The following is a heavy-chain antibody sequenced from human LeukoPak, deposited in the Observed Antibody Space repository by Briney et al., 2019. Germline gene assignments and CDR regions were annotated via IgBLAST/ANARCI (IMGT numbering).Heavy chain of an antibody. J-gene: IGHJ3*02. Sequence: GASVTVSCKASGYTFTGYNIHWVRQAHGQGLEWMGWINPKSGGTNYAQKFQGWVTMTRDTSISTAYMELSRLRSDDTAVYYCARVRLDGDDAFDIWGQGTMVTVSS. CDR3: ARVRLDGDDAFDI. V-gene: IGHV1-2*04. D-gene: IGHD7-27*01. CDR2: INPKSGGT. CDR1: GYTFTGYN.